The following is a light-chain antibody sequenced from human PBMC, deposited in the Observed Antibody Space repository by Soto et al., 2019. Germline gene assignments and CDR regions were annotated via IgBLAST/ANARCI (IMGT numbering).Light chain of an antibody. CDR2: SDT. CDR3: AAWDDSLNGLV. V-gene: IGLV1-44*01. CDR1: NSNIGKNS. J-gene: IGLJ7*01. Sequence: QSVLSQEPSVSGTPGQRAAMACSGGNSNIGKNSVNWYRQVPGTAPQLLIYSDTMRSFGIPDRFSASKSGTSASLAIGGLQSDDEALYFCAAWDDSLNGLVFGGGTQLTVL.